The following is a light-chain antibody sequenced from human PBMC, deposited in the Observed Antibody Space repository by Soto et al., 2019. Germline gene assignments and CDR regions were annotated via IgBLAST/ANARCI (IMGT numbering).Light chain of an antibody. V-gene: IGKV3-20*01. Sequence: EIVLTQSPGTLSLSPGERATLSCRASESVGSTFLGWYQQKPGQAPRLLFYGATSRATGTPDRFSASGSGTQFTITLLSLDPEDSSVYYCLQFRSLGLTFGGGTKVEIK. CDR1: ESVGSTF. CDR2: GAT. CDR3: LQFRSLGLT. J-gene: IGKJ4*01.